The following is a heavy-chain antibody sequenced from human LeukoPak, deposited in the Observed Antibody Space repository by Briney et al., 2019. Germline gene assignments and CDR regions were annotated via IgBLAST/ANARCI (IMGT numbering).Heavy chain of an antibody. V-gene: IGHV1-18*01. CDR2: ISAYSGNT. J-gene: IGHJ4*02. Sequence: ASVKVSCMASGYTFINFGISWVRQAPGQGLEWMGWISAYSGNTNSAQKLQGRVTMTRDTSTSTVYMELSSLRSEDTAVYYCARDHDMENSGSYYHEYYFDYWGQGTLVTVSS. CDR3: ARDHDMENSGSYYHEYYFDY. CDR1: GYTFINFG. D-gene: IGHD1-26*01.